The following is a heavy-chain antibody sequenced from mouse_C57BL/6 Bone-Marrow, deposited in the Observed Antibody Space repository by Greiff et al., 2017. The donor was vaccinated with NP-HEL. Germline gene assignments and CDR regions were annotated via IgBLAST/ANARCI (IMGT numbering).Heavy chain of an antibody. CDR2: IRSKSNNYAT. CDR3: VGTNTPYYAMDY. J-gene: IGHJ4*01. Sequence: EVQRVESGGGLVQPKGSLKLSCAASGFSFNTYAMNWVRQAPGKGLEWVARIRSKSNNYATYYADSVKDRFTISRDDSESMLYLQMNNLKTEDTAMYYCVGTNTPYYAMDYWGQGTSVTVSS. V-gene: IGHV10-1*01. D-gene: IGHD1-1*01. CDR1: GFSFNTYA.